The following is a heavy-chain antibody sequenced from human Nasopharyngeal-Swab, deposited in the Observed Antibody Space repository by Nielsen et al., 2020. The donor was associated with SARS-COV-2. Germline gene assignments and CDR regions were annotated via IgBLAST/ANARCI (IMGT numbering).Heavy chain of an antibody. V-gene: IGHV3-48*03. CDR3: ARGGDTEIDY. D-gene: IGHD1-26*01. Sequence: WIRQPPGKGLEWVSYLIISVSTISSASTVNGRFTISRDNAKNSLYLQMNSLRAEDTAVYYCARGGDTEIDYWGQGTLVTVSS. CDR2: LIISVSTI. J-gene: IGHJ4*02.